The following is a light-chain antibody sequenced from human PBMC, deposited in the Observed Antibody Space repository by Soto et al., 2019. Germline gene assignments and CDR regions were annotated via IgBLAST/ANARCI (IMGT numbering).Light chain of an antibody. V-gene: IGKV3-20*01. CDR1: QSVSSSY. CDR3: QQYLGA. Sequence: DIVLTQAPGTLSLSPGERATLSCRASQSVSSSYLAWYQQKPGQAPRLLIYGASSRATGIPDRFSGSGSGTDFTLTISRLEPEDFAVYYCQQYLGAFGQGTKV. CDR2: GAS. J-gene: IGKJ1*01.